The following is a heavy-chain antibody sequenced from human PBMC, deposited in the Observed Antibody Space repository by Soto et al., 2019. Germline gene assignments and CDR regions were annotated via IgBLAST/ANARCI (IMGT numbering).Heavy chain of an antibody. J-gene: IGHJ4*02. CDR1: GYTFTGFY. CDR2: INPKSGDT. CDR3: ASGGSTVTREFDY. Sequence: QVQLVQSGAEVKKPGASVKVSCKALGYTFTGFYMHWVRQAPGQGLEWMGWINPKSGDTEYEQKLQGWVTMTRDTSISTAYMELSRLKSDDTAIYYCASGGSTVTREFDYWGQGTLVSVSS. D-gene: IGHD4-17*01. V-gene: IGHV1-2*04.